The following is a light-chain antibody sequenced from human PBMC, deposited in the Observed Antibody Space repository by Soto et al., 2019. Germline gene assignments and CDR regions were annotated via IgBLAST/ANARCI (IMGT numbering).Light chain of an antibody. CDR3: QQYKSYSPYT. J-gene: IGKJ2*01. CDR2: KAS. Sequence: DIQMTQSPSTLSASVGDRVTITCRASQTISTWLAWYQQKPGKAPKVLIYKASTLESGVPSRFSGRGSGTDSTLTISSLQHDDFAPHSCQQYKSYSPYTFGQGTKLEIK. CDR1: QTISTW. V-gene: IGKV1-5*03.